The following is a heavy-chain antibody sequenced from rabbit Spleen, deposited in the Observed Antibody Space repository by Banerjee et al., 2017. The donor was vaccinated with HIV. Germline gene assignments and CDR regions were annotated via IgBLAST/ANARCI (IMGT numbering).Heavy chain of an antibody. CDR3: ARDVGSSFSSYGMDL. CDR2: FHAGSSSFP. CDR1: GFSFISSYD. J-gene: IGHJ6*01. Sequence: QSLEESAGGLVKPGGSLTLPCRASGFSFISSYDMCCVRQAPGKGLEWISCFHAGSSSFPYSGNWAKGRFTNPQTSSTTVTLQMTSLTIAGTATYFCARDVGSSFSSYGMDLWGPGTLVTVS. V-gene: IGHV1S40*01. D-gene: IGHD8-1*01.